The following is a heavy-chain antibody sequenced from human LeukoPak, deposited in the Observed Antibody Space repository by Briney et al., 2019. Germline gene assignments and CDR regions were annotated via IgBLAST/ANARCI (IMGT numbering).Heavy chain of an antibody. V-gene: IGHV3-48*03. CDR1: GFTFSSYE. D-gene: IGHD4-17*01. CDR2: ICSSGTTI. J-gene: IGHJ4*02. CDR3: VGDDYGDYVY. Sequence: PGGSLRLSCAASGFTFSSYEMNWVRPAPGKGLEWVSYICSSGTTIYYADSVKGRFTISRDNAKNSLYLQMNSLRAEDTAVYYCVGDDYGDYVYWGQGTLVTVSS.